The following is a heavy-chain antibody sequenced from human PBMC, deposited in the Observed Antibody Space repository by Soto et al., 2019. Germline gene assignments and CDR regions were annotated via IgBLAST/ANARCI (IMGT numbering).Heavy chain of an antibody. V-gene: IGHV3-74*01. J-gene: IGHJ3*02. D-gene: IGHD3-9*01. CDR2: INSDGSST. Sequence: GGSLRLSCAASGFTFSSYWMHWVRQAPGKGLVWVSRINSDGSSTSYADSVKGRFTISRDNAKNTLYLQMNSLRAEDTAVYYCARTGHYDILPGWVPDAFDIWGQGTMVTVSS. CDR3: ARTGHYDILPGWVPDAFDI. CDR1: GFTFSSYW.